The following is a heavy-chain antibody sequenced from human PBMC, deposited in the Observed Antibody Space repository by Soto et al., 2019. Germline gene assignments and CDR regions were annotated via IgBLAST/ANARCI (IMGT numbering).Heavy chain of an antibody. J-gene: IGHJ6*02. V-gene: IGHV5-51*01. CDR3: ARDRKLYYYDSSGSGPAYYGMDV. Sequence: HGESLKISCKGSAYSFTSYWIGWVRQMPGKGLEWMGIIYPGDSDTRYSPSFQGQVTISADKSISTAYLQWSSLKASDTAMYYCARDRKLYYYDSSGSGPAYYGMDVWGQGTTVTVSS. D-gene: IGHD3-22*01. CDR2: IYPGDSDT. CDR1: AYSFTSYW.